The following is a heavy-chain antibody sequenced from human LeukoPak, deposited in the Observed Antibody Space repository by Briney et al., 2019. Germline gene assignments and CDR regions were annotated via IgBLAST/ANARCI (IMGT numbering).Heavy chain of an antibody. V-gene: IGHV3-53*04. CDR2: IYSCGST. J-gene: IGHJ6*02. D-gene: IGHD2-2*01. CDR3: ARDRRYCSSTSCYFYYYGMDV. CDR1: VFTFSIYA. Sequence: GRSLTLSCAASVFTFSIYAMSWVRQAPGKGLEWVSVIYSCGSTYYADPAKGRYTTSQHNSNNTLYLQMNSLRAEDTAVYYCARDRRYCSSTSCYFYYYGMDVWGQGTTVTVSS.